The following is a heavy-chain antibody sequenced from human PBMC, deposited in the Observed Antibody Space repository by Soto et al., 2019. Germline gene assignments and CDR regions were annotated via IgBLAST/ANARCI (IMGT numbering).Heavy chain of an antibody. Sequence: GASVKVSCKASGYTFSSYGISWVRQAPGQGHEGMGRISAYNGNTNYAQKLQGRVTMTTDTSTSTAYMELRSQRSEDRAVYYWERDNHKRGAVADTDWFDPRGQGTLVTVSS. CDR1: GYTFSSYG. V-gene: IGHV1-18*01. J-gene: IGHJ5*02. CDR2: ISAYNGNT. CDR3: ERDNHKRGAVADTDWFDP. D-gene: IGHD6-19*01.